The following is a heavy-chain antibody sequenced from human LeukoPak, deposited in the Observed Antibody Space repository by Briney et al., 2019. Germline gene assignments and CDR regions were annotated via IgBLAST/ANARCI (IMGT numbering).Heavy chain of an antibody. CDR1: GGSFSGYY. CDR3: AKRRFLEWLSPHAFDI. V-gene: IGHV4-34*01. CDR2: INHSGST. J-gene: IGHJ3*02. Sequence: SETLSLTCGVYGGSFSGYYWSWIRQPPGKGLEWIGEINHSGSTSYNPSLKSRVTISVDTSKNQFSLRLSSVTAADTAIYYCAKRRFLEWLSPHAFDIWGQGTMVTVSS. D-gene: IGHD3-3*01.